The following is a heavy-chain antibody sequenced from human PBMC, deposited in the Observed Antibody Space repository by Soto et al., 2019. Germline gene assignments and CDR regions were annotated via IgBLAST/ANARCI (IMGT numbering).Heavy chain of an antibody. J-gene: IGHJ6*02. CDR3: ARDQLGIAAPPGMDV. V-gene: IGHV3-21*01. CDR2: ISSSSSYI. CDR1: GFTFSSYS. D-gene: IGHD6-13*01. Sequence: GGSLRLSCAASGFTFSSYSMNWVRQAPGKGLEWVSSISSSSSYIYYADSVKGRFTISRDNAKNSLYLQMNSLRAEDTAVYYCARDQLGIAAPPGMDVWGQGTTVTVSS.